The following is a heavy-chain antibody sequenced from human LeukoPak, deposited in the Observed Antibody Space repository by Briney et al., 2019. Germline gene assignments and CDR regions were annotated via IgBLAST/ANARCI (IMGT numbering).Heavy chain of an antibody. CDR1: GGSISGYY. J-gene: IGHJ5*02. Sequence: SETLSLTCSVSGGSISGYYWSWIRQPPGQGLEWIGDMYYSGSTNYNPSLKSRVTISVDTSKKQISLKLNSVTAADTAVYYCARGTVFGVATNWFDPWGQGTLVTVSS. CDR3: ARGTVFGVATNWFDP. V-gene: IGHV4-59*01. CDR2: MYYSGST. D-gene: IGHD3-3*01.